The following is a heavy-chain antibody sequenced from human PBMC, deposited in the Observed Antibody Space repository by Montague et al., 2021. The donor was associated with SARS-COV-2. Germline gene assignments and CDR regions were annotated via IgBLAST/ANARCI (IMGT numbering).Heavy chain of an antibody. V-gene: IGHV3-23*01. Sequence: SLRLSCAASGFIFTNYGMNWVRRAPGKGLESVAGISGFGGGTYYSDSVKGRLTISRATSNRTLFLQMDGLRAEDTAIYYCAKSFSGTRNWFDIWGQGTLVTVSS. J-gene: IGHJ5*02. CDR2: ISGFGGGT. D-gene: IGHD1-14*01. CDR3: AKSFSGTRNWFDI. CDR1: GFIFTNYG.